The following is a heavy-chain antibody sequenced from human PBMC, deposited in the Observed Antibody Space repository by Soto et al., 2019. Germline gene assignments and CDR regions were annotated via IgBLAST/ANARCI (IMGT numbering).Heavy chain of an antibody. D-gene: IGHD1-7*01. Sequence: GGSLRLSCAASGFTFSSYGMHWVRQAPGKGLEWVAGVSSDGSDKDYADSVKGRFTISRDNSKNTLFLQMSSLRVEDTAVYYCARGKGNNWSYVWFDPWGQGTLVTVSS. J-gene: IGHJ5*02. CDR1: GFTFSSYG. V-gene: IGHV3-30*03. CDR3: ARGKGNNWSYVWFDP. CDR2: VSSDGSDK.